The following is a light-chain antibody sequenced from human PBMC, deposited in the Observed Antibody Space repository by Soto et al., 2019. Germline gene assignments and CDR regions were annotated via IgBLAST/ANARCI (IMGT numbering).Light chain of an antibody. CDR3: SSYAGSTVV. V-gene: IGLV2-8*01. CDR2: DVS. Sequence: QSALTQPPSASGSPGQSVTISCTGTSSDVGGYNYVSWYQQYPGKAPKLMIYDVSKRPSGVPDRFSGSKSGNTASLTVSGLQAEDEADYYCSSYAGSTVVFGGGTKLTVL. J-gene: IGLJ2*01. CDR1: SSDVGGYNY.